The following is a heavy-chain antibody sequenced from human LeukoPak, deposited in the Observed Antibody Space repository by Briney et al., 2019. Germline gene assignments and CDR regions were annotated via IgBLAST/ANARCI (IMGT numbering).Heavy chain of an antibody. CDR1: GGFILNASYY. D-gene: IGHD3-10*01. J-gene: IGHJ4*02. Sequence: SETLSLTCTVSGGFILNASYYWVWIRQPPGKGLEWIGSIYYSGTTFYSPSHRSRVTISVDTSKNQFSLKLNSVTAADTAVYYCTRHDYYGSGTPGPWGQGTLVTVSS. CDR2: IYYSGTT. CDR3: TRHDYYGSGTPGP. V-gene: IGHV4-39*01.